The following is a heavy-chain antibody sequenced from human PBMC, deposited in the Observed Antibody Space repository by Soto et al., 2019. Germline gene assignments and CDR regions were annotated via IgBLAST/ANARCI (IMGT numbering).Heavy chain of an antibody. J-gene: IGHJ4*02. CDR2: FYYGGST. Sequence: SETLSLTCSVSGASISIGTDYWGWIRQPPGKGLEWIGSFYYGGSTDYNPSLKSRVTISVDTSKNQFSLKLSSVTAADTAVYYCARHHDEWGQGTLVTVSS. CDR3: ARHHDE. V-gene: IGHV4-39*01. CDR1: GASISIGTDY.